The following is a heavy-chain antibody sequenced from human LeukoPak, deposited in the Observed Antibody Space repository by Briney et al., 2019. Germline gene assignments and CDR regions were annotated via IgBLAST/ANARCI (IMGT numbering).Heavy chain of an antibody. V-gene: IGHV3-48*03. D-gene: IGHD2-15*01. CDR2: ISSGGGTI. Sequence: GGTLRLSCAASVFSLSTYEMTWARQAPGKGLEWVAYISSGGGTIYYADSARGRFTISRDNAKNSLYLQMKSLRAADTAVYYCAKEFIPESGGCDDLYFWGPGEMVTVSS. CDR3: AKEFIPESGGCDDLYF. J-gene: IGHJ3*01. CDR1: VFSLSTYE.